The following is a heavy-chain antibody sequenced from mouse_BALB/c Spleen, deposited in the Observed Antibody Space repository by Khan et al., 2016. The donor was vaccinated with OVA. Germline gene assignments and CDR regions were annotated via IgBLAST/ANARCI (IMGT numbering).Heavy chain of an antibody. Sequence: QVQLQQSGAELARPGASVKMSCKASGYTFTTYTIHWVKQRPGQGLEWIGYIIPSNDYTNYNQKFKDRATLTADKSSSTAYMQLSSLTFADSAVYYCVREGAYYRSDGWFAYWGQGTLVTVSA. J-gene: IGHJ3*01. V-gene: IGHV1-4*01. CDR1: GYTFTTYT. CDR2: IIPSNDYT. CDR3: VREGAYYRSDGWFAY. D-gene: IGHD2-14*01.